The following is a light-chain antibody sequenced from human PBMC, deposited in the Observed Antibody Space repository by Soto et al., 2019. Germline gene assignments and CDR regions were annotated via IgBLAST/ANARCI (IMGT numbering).Light chain of an antibody. V-gene: IGKV3-11*01. J-gene: IGKJ1*01. CDR3: QKRSNWWR. CDR2: DAS. Sequence: EIVLTESRATLSLSPGERATLSCRVSQSVSNYLARYQQKPGQAHRLLIYDASNRATGIPARFRGSGSGTDFTLTICRLQPEDFAVYSCQKRSNWWRLGQGTNV. CDR1: QSVSNY.